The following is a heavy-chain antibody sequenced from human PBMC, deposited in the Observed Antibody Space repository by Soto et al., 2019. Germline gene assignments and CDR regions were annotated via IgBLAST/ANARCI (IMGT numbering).Heavy chain of an antibody. J-gene: IGHJ4*02. Sequence: QVQLVQSGPEVTMPGASVKVSCKTSGYTFTAYGLAWLRQAPGQRPEWLGWVGTANANTNYAEKFQGRVPMTSDRSTTTSSMELRSLRSAATAVYYCARELNTDPTAYYSFAYLGQGPRVTGSS. CDR2: VGTANANT. V-gene: IGHV1-18*01. CDR3: ARELNTDPTAYYSFAY. D-gene: IGHD3-9*01. CDR1: GYTFTAYG.